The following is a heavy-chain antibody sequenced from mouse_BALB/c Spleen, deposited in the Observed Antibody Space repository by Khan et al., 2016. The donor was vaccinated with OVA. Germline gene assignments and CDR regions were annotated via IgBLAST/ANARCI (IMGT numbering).Heavy chain of an antibody. CDR3: ARSIMAN. Sequence: EVQLLETGPDLVKPSQSLSLTCTVTGYSITSDYAWNWIRQFPGNQLEWMGYISYSGSTSYNPSLKSRISITRDTSKNQFFLQLNSVTTEDTATYYCARSIMANWGQGTTLTVSS. CDR1: GYSITSDYA. CDR2: ISYSGST. V-gene: IGHV3-2*02. J-gene: IGHJ2*01.